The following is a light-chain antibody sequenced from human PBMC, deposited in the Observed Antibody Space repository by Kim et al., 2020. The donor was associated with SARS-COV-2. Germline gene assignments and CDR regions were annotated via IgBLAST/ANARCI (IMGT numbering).Light chain of an antibody. J-gene: IGLJ2*01. Sequence: SYELTQPPSVSVSPGQTASITCAGDRLGDKDACWYQQKPGQSPVLVIYEGTERPSGIPERFSGSKSGTTATLTISGNQAKDEADYYCQAWDSRTVIFGGGTQLTVL. CDR2: EGT. CDR3: QAWDSRTVI. V-gene: IGLV3-1*01. CDR1: RLGDKD.